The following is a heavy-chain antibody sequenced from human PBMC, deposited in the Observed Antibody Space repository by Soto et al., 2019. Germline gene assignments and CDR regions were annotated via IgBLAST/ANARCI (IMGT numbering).Heavy chain of an antibody. J-gene: IGHJ4*02. CDR2: ISGSGGST. Sequence: EVHLLESGGGLVQPGGSLRLSCAASGFPFSSYAMSWVRQAPGKGLEWVSAISGSGGSTYYADSVKGRFTISRDNSKNTLYLQMNSLRAEDTAVYYCAKACQGGIWFGESPFDYWGQGTLVTVSS. D-gene: IGHD3-10*01. CDR1: GFPFSSYA. V-gene: IGHV3-23*01. CDR3: AKACQGGIWFGESPFDY.